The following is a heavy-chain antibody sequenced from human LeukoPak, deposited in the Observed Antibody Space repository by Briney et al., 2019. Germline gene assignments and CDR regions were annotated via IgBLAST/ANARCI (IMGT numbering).Heavy chain of an antibody. V-gene: IGHV3-23*01. CDR1: GFTFNNCA. Sequence: GGSLRLSCAASGFTFNNCAMGWVRQAPGKGLEWVSSVTSNGGSTYHADSVKGRFTISRDNAKNSLYLHMNSLRADDTAIYYCARDTTAEAFDIWGQGTMVTVSS. CDR3: ARDTTAEAFDI. D-gene: IGHD4-11*01. CDR2: VTSNGGST. J-gene: IGHJ3*02.